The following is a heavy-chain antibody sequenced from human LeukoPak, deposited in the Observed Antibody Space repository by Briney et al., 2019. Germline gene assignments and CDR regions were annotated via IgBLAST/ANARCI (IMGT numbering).Heavy chain of an antibody. CDR2: ISAYNDNI. J-gene: IGHJ6*02. CDR3: ARVWGSGWPLYYYYYGMDV. Sequence: SVNVSCKASGYTFTSYAMHWVRQAPGQRLEWMGWISAYNDNINYAQKLQGRVTMTTDTSTSTAYMELRSLRSDDTAVYYCARVWGSGWPLYYYYYGMDVWGQGTTVTVSS. V-gene: IGHV1-18*01. CDR1: GYTFTSYA. D-gene: IGHD6-19*01.